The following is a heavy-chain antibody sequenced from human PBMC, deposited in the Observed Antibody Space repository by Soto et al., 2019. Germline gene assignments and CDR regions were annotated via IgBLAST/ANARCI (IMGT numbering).Heavy chain of an antibody. CDR1: GYTFTSYG. CDR3: ARGRRILEWQYYFDY. CDR2: TSAYNGNT. J-gene: IGHJ4*02. D-gene: IGHD3-3*01. V-gene: IGHV1-18*01. Sequence: QVQLVQSGAEVKKPGASVKVSCKASGYTFTSYGISWVRQAPGQGLEWMGWTSAYNGNTNYAQKRHGRVTMTTDTSTSTAYMELRSLRSDDTAVYYCARGRRILEWQYYFDYWGQGTLVTVSS.